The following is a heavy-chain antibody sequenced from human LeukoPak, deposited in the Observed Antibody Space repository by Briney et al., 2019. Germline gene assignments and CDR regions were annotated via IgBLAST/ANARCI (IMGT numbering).Heavy chain of an antibody. V-gene: IGHV3-15*01. CDR3: SGHMTSADY. CDR2: IKRNTDGGTT. D-gene: IGHD2-21*02. J-gene: IGHJ4*02. CDR1: GFIFSNAW. Sequence: GGPLRLSCAASGFIFSNAWMSWVRRAPGKGLEWVARIKRNTDGGTTDYAAPVNGRFTISRDDSENTVYLQMNSLKIEDTAVYYCSGHMTSADYWGQGTLVTVSS.